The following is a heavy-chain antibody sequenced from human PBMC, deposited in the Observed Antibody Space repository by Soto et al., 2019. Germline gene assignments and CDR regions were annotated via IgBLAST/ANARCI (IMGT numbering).Heavy chain of an antibody. Sequence: PSETLSLTCAVSGVSIHNSHSFWAWIRQPPGKGLEFIGSVYYSGGANYNPSLKSRVTISVDTSKNQLSLRVNSVTAADTAVYYCGRVVEGATRHTDFDSWGQGTLVTVSS. CDR3: GRVVEGATRHTDFDS. V-gene: IGHV4-39*01. CDR2: VYYSGGA. J-gene: IGHJ5*01. CDR1: GVSIHNSHSF. D-gene: IGHD2-15*01.